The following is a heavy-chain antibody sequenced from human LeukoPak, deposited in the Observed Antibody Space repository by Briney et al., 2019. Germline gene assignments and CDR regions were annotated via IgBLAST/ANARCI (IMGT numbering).Heavy chain of an antibody. Sequence: TGGSLKISCKGSGYSFTSYWIGWVRQMPGKGLEWMGIIYPGDSDTRYSPSFQGQVTISAAKSISTAYLRWSSLKASDAAMYYCARLGKDLPLDYWGQGTLVTVSS. D-gene: IGHD4-23*01. CDR2: IYPGDSDT. V-gene: IGHV5-51*01. CDR3: ARLGKDLPLDY. J-gene: IGHJ4*02. CDR1: GYSFTSYW.